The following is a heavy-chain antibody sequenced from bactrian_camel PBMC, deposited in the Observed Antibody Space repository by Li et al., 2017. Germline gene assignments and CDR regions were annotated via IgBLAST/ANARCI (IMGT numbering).Heavy chain of an antibody. V-gene: IGHV3S35*01. CDR2: INTGGGTT. CDR3: VRSYSDYDFGY. D-gene: IGHD4*01. J-gene: IGHJ6*01. Sequence: VQLVESGGGLVQPGGSLRLSCAASGFTFTDYGMSWVRQAPGKGLEWVSWINTGGGTTTYPDSVKGRFTISRDNGKNTVYLQMNSLKPEDTAVYYCVRSYSDYDFGYRGQGTQVTVS. CDR1: GFTFTDYG.